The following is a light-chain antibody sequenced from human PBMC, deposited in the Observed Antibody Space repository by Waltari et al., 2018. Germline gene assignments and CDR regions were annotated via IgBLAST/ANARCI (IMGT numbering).Light chain of an antibody. CDR1: SSNIGSNT. J-gene: IGLJ3*02. V-gene: IGLV1-44*01. Sequence: QSVLTQPPSASGAPGQRVTITCSIGSSNIGSNTVNWYPQFPGTAPKLLMFNDDQGASCVPGRFSGSRSVTSASLAIRGLQSEDEATYYCAAWADTLKGLFGGGTTSTVL. CDR3: AAWADTLKGL. CDR2: NDD.